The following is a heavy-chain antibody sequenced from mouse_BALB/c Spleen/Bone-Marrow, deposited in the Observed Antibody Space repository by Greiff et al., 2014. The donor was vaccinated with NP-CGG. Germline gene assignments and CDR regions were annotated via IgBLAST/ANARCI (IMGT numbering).Heavy chain of an antibody. CDR1: GFNIKDTY. CDR2: IDPANGNT. CDR3: ANYDYGWDFDV. D-gene: IGHD2-4*01. V-gene: IGHV14-3*02. J-gene: IGHJ1*01. Sequence: DVKLQESGAELVKPGASVKLSCTASGFNIKDTYMHWVKQRPEQGLEWIGRIDPANGNTKYDPKFQGKATITADTSSNTAYLQLSSLTSEDTAVYYCANYDYGWDFDVWGAGTTVTVSS.